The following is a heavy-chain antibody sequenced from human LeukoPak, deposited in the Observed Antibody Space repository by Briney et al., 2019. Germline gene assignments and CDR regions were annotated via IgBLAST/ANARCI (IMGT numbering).Heavy chain of an antibody. CDR3: XXXSXLVXTXRGYFDY. D-gene: IGHD1-26*01. CDR2: ISYDGSNK. CDR1: GFTFSSYA. V-gene: IGHV3-30*04. Sequence: GRSLRLSCAASGFTFSSYAMHWVRQAPGKGLEWVAVISYDGSNKYYADSVKGRFTISRDNSKNTLDLQMNSLRGEDTAVFYXXXXSXLVXTXRGYFDYWGXGTLVTVSS. J-gene: IGHJ4*02.